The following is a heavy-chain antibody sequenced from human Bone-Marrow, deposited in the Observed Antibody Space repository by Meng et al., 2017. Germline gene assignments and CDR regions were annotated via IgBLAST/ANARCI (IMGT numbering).Heavy chain of an antibody. CDR1: GGSFSGYY. Sequence: SETLSLTCAVYGGSFSGYYWSWIRQPPGKGLEWIGEINHSGSTNYYPSLKSRVTISVDTSKNQFSLKLSSVTAADTAVYYCARAADFWSGYYFRLSRHWFDPWGQGTLVTVSS. CDR3: ARAADFWSGYYFRLSRHWFDP. J-gene: IGHJ5*02. V-gene: IGHV4-34*01. D-gene: IGHD3-3*01. CDR2: INHSGST.